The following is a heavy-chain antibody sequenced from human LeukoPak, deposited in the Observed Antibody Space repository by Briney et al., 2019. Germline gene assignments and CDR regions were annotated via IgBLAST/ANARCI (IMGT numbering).Heavy chain of an antibody. CDR2: INWNSDSI. CDR1: GFTFDDYA. D-gene: IGHD5-12*01. CDR3: AINGGGDSGYGNFDY. V-gene: IGHV3-9*01. J-gene: IGHJ4*02. Sequence: GGSLRLSCAVSGFTFDDYAMHWVPQVPGKGLEWVSGINWNSDSIGYADSVKGRFTTSRDNAKNSLYLQMNSLRAEDTAFYYCAINGGGDSGYGNFDYWGQGTLVTVSS.